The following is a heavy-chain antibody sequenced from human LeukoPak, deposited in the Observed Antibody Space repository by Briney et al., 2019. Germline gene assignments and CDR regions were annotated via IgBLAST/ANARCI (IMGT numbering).Heavy chain of an antibody. CDR1: GFTVITND. Sequence: ASLTLSCAASGFTVITNDMTWVRQAPGKGLEWVSVLYSDGNTKYADSVQGRFTISRDNSKNTLYLEMNSLSPDDTAVYYCARGVEPLAANTLAYWGQGTLVTVSS. D-gene: IGHD1-14*01. CDR2: LYSDGNT. V-gene: IGHV3-53*01. CDR3: ARGVEPLAANTLAY. J-gene: IGHJ4*02.